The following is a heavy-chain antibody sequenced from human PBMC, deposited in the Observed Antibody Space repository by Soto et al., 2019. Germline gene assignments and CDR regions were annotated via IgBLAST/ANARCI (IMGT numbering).Heavy chain of an antibody. Sequence: GGSLRLSCAASGFAFSSRAMSWVRQAPGKGLEWVSAIIGSGTITYYADSVKGRFTISRHTSKNTLYLQMNSLRAEDTAVYYPASGHSRGWYGQQDYWRQGILVSVS. CDR3: ASGHSRGWYGQQDY. V-gene: IGHV3-23*01. J-gene: IGHJ4*02. CDR2: IIGSGTIT. CDR1: GFAFSSRA. D-gene: IGHD6-19*01.